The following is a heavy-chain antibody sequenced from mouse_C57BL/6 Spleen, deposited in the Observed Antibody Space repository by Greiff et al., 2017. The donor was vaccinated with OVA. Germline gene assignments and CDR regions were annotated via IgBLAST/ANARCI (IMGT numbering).Heavy chain of an antibody. CDR3: ARQRAQATSPFDY. D-gene: IGHD3-2*02. CDR2: IDPSDSYT. Sequence: QVQLQQPGAELVKPGASVKLSCKASGYTFTSYWMQWVKQRPGQGLEWIGEIDPSDSYTNYNQKFKGKATLTVDTSSSTAYMQLSSLTSEDSAVYYCARQRAQATSPFDYWGQGTTLTVSS. CDR1: GYTFTSYW. J-gene: IGHJ2*01. V-gene: IGHV1-50*01.